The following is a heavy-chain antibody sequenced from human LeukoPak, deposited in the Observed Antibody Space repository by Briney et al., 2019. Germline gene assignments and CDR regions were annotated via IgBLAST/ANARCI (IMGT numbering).Heavy chain of an antibody. J-gene: IGHJ4*02. CDR2: ISAYNGNT. CDR1: GGTFSSYA. CDR3: ARATRDYYDSSPRDY. Sequence: ASVKVSCKASGGTFSSYAISWVRQAPGQGLEWMGWISAYNGNTNYAQKLQGRVTMTTDTSTSTAYMELRGLRSDDTAVYYCARATRDYYDSSPRDYWGQGTLVTVSS. V-gene: IGHV1-18*01. D-gene: IGHD3-22*01.